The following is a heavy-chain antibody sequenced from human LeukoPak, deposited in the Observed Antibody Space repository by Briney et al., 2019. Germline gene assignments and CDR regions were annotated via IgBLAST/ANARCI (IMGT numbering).Heavy chain of an antibody. CDR2: MSPNSGNT. V-gene: IGHV1-8*01. Sequence: GASVKVSCKASGYTFTSYEINWVRQATGQGLEWMGWMSPNSGNTDYAQKFQGRLSMTRNTSISTAYMELSSLRSEDTAVYYCARGLTGSLTDYSTPWGQGTLVTVSS. D-gene: IGHD3-9*01. J-gene: IGHJ5*02. CDR1: GYTFTSYE. CDR3: ARGLTGSLTDYSTP.